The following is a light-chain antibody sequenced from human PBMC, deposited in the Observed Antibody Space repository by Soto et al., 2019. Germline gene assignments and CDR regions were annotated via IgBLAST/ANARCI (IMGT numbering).Light chain of an antibody. V-gene: IGKV3-11*01. CDR2: DAS. CDR3: QQRSNWPST. CDR1: ESVSRY. J-gene: IGKJ4*01. Sequence: EIVLTQSPATLSLSPGNRATLSCRASESVSRYLAWYQQKPGQAPRPLIYDASNRATGIPARFSGSGSGTDFTLTSTGREPEDFAVYYCQQRSNWPSTFGGGTKVEIK.